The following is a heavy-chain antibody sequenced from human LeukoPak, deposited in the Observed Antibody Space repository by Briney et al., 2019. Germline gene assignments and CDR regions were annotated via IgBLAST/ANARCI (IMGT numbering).Heavy chain of an antibody. J-gene: IGHJ3*02. CDR3: ARVRRYCSSTSCHDAFDI. CDR2: MDPNSGNT. Sequence: ASVNVSCKASGYTVYSYDINWVRQATGQGLEWMGWMDPNSGNTGYAQKFQGRVTMTRNTSISTAYMELSSLRSEDTAVYYCARVRRYCSSTSCHDAFDIWGQGTMVTVSS. CDR1: GYTVYSYD. D-gene: IGHD2-2*01. V-gene: IGHV1-8*01.